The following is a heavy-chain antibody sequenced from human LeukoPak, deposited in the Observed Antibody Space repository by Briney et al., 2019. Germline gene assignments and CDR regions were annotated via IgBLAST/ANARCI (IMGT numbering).Heavy chain of an antibody. CDR1: GGSFSSYY. CDR3: ASGADYSNYYFNY. CDR2: IYYSGST. J-gene: IGHJ4*01. D-gene: IGHD4-11*01. V-gene: IGHV4-59*01. Sequence: SETLSLTCAVYGGSFSSYYWSWIRQPPGKGLEWIGYIYYSGSTNYNPSLKSRVTISVDTSRNQFSLRLSSVTAADTAVYYCASGADYSNYYFNYWGQGTLVTVSS.